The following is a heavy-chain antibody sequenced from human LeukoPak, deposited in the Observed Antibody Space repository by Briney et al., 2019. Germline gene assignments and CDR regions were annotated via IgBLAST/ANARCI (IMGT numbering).Heavy chain of an antibody. CDR1: GYTFTGYY. CDR3: ARAPVALLWFGESWRNYYYMDV. V-gene: IGHV1-2*02. Sequence: ASVKVSCKASGYTFTGYYMHWVRQAPGQGLEWMGWINPNSGGTNYAQKFQGRVTMTRDTSISTAYMELSRLRSDDTAVYYCARAPVALLWFGESWRNYYYMDVWGKGTTVTVSS. CDR2: INPNSGGT. J-gene: IGHJ6*03. D-gene: IGHD3-10*01.